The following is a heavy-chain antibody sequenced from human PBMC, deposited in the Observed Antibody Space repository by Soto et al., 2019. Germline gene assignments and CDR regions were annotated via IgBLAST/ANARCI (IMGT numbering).Heavy chain of an antibody. CDR1: GGSISSSSYY. CDR3: ARTIFGVVPGMDV. CDR2: IYYSGST. V-gene: IGHV4-39*01. D-gene: IGHD3-3*01. J-gene: IGHJ6*02. Sequence: SETLSLTCTVSGGSISSSSYYWGWIRQPPGKGLEWIGSIYYSGSTYYNPSLKSRVTISVDTSKNQFSLKLSSVTAADKAVYYCARTIFGVVPGMDVWGQGTTVTVSS.